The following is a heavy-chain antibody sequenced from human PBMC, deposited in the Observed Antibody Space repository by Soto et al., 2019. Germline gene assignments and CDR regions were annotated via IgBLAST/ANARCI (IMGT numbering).Heavy chain of an antibody. Sequence: SQTLSLTCAISGDSVSLNSAAWNWIRQSPSRGLEWLGRTYYRSKWYNDYAVSVKSRITINPDTSKNQFSLQLNSVTPEDTAVYYCARGQHPVTTLRNRFDPWGQGTLVT. J-gene: IGHJ5*02. CDR2: TYYRSKWYN. CDR3: ARGQHPVTTLRNRFDP. V-gene: IGHV6-1*01. D-gene: IGHD4-17*01. CDR1: GDSVSLNSAA.